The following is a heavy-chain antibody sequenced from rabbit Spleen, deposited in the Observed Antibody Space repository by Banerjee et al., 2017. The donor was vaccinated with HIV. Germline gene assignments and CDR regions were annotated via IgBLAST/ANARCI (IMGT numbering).Heavy chain of an antibody. J-gene: IGHJ6*01. CDR1: GVSFSGDSY. Sequence: EQLEESGGGLVKPEGSLTLTCIASGVSFSGDSYMCWVRQAPGKGLEWIACIDTSDGDTDYANWSKGRFTISKASSTTVTLQMTSLTVADTATYFCARDTGSSFSSYGMDLWGPGTLVTVS. CDR2: IDTSDGDT. V-gene: IGHV1S45*01. CDR3: ARDTGSSFSSYGMDL. D-gene: IGHD8-1*01.